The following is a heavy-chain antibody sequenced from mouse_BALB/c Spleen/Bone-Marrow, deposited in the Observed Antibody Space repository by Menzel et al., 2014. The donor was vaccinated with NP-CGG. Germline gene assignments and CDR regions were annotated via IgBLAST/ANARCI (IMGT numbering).Heavy chain of an antibody. CDR2: IYPGDGST. Sequence: LVESGPELVKPGALVKISCKASGYTFTSYDINWVKQRPGQGLEWIGWIYPGDGSTKYNEKFKGKATLTADKSSSTAYMQLSSLTSENSAVYFCARLGDSSGYGFAYWGQGTLVTVSA. J-gene: IGHJ3*01. CDR1: GYTFTSYD. D-gene: IGHD3-2*01. V-gene: IGHV1S33*01. CDR3: ARLGDSSGYGFAY.